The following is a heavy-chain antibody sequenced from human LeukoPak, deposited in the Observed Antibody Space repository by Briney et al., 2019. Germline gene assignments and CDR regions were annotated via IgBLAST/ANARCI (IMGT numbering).Heavy chain of an antibody. CDR1: GYTFTSYG. V-gene: IGHV1-18*01. D-gene: IGHD6-13*01. J-gene: IGHJ4*02. CDR2: ISAYNGNT. CDR3: ARRPINAAGLTFDY. Sequence: ASVKVSCKASGYTFTSYGISWVRQAPGQGLEWMGWISAYNGNTNYAQKLQARVTMTTDTSTSTAYMELRSLRSDDTAVYYCARRPINAAGLTFDYWGQGTLVTVSS.